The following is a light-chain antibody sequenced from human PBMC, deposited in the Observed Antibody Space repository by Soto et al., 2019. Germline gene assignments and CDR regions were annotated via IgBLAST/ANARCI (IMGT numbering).Light chain of an antibody. V-gene: IGKV1-5*01. CDR2: GAS. CDR1: QSISTW. CDR3: QQYNSYRT. Sequence: DIQITQSPSSLSASVGDRVTITCRASQSISTWLAWYQQKPGKAPKLLIYGASNLKSGVPSRFSGSGSGTEFTLTISSLQPDDFATYYCQQYNSYRTFGQGTKVDIK. J-gene: IGKJ1*01.